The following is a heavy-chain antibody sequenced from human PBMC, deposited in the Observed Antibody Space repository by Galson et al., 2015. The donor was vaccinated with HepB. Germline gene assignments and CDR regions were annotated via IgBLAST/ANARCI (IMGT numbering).Heavy chain of an antibody. V-gene: IGHV3-48*03. CDR3: VRDGIYGRGGWCNPY. J-gene: IGHJ4*02. Sequence: SLRLSCAASGFTFSSYEMHWVRRAPGKGLEWVSYINHDGSSMYYADTVKGRFSISRDNAKNSLYLEMSSLRAEDTAVYHCVRDGIYGRGGWCNPYWGQGTLVSVSS. CDR2: INHDGSSM. D-gene: IGHD2-15*01. CDR1: GFTFSSYE.